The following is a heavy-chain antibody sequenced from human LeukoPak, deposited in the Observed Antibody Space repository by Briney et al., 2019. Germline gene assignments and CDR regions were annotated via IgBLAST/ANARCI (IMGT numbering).Heavy chain of an antibody. CDR1: GFTVSSNY. CDR3: AKASHKYYYDSSDIDY. Sequence: HPGGSLRLSCAASGFTVSSNYMSWVRQAPGKGLEWVSVIYSGGSTYYADSVKGQFSISRDNSKNALYLQMTSLRAEDTAVYYCAKASHKYYYDSSDIDYWGQGTLVTVSS. D-gene: IGHD3-22*01. V-gene: IGHV3-53*01. J-gene: IGHJ4*02. CDR2: IYSGGST.